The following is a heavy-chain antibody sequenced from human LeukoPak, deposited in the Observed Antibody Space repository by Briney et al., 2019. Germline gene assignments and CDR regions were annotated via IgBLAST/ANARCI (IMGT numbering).Heavy chain of an antibody. J-gene: IGHJ4*02. V-gene: IGHV3-23*01. Sequence: GGSLRLSCAASGFTFSSYAMSWVRQAPGKGLEWVSAISGSGGSTYYADSVKGRFTISRDNSKNTLYLQMNSLRAEDTAVYYCAKGVEYYDILAGYWDYFDYWGQGTLVTVSS. CDR3: AKGVEYYDILAGYWDYFDY. CDR1: GFTFSSYA. CDR2: ISGSGGST. D-gene: IGHD3-9*01.